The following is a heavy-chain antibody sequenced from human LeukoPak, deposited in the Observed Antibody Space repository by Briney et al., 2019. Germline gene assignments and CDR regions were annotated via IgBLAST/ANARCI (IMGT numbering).Heavy chain of an antibody. CDR1: EFSVSHNY. CDR3: ASLGYCSGGSCYARRDY. CDR2: INWNGGST. D-gene: IGHD2-15*01. Sequence: PGGSLRLSCAASEFSVSHNYMSWVRQAPGKGLEWVSGINWNGGSTGYADSVKGRFTISRDNAKNSLYLQMNGLRAEDTALYYCASLGYCSGGSCYARRDYWGQGTLVTVSS. J-gene: IGHJ4*02. V-gene: IGHV3-20*04.